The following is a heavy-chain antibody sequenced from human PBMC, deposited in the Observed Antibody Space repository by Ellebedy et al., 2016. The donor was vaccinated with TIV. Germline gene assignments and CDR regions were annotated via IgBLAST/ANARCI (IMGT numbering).Heavy chain of an antibody. CDR3: TRGDHFDY. J-gene: IGHJ4*02. CDR1: GDSVSSGTVA. Sequence: SQTLSLTCAISGDSVSSGTVAWNWIRQSPSRGLEWLGRTYYRSVWYYDYAVSVRSRITIKADTSKNQFSLHLNSVTPEDTAVYFCTRGDHFDYWGQGTMVTVSS. CDR2: TYYRSVWYY. V-gene: IGHV6-1*01.